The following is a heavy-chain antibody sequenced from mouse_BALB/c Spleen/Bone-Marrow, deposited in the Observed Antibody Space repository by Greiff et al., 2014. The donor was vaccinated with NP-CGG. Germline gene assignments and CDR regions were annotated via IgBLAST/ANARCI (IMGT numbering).Heavy chain of an antibody. D-gene: IGHD2-4*01. CDR2: INPYNGDT. J-gene: IGHJ3*01. CDR3: AIRTRAYYDHPLGFSY. Sequence: EVQLVESGPEVVKPGASVKISCKASGYSFTAYYIHWVKQSHVKSLEWIGRINPYNGDTSYNQNFKDRANLTVEKSSSRAYMEVHSLTSEDSAVYYCAIRTRAYYDHPLGFSYWGLGTLVTVSA. V-gene: IGHV1-26*01. CDR1: GYSFTAYY.